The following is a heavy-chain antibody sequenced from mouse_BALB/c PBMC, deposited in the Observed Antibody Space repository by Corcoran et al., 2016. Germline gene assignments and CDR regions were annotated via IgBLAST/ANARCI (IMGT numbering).Heavy chain of an antibody. CDR1: GYSFTGYY. Sequence: EVQLQQSGPELVKPGASVKISCKASGYSFTGYYMHWVKQSHVKSLEWIGRINPYNGATSYNQNFKDKASLTVDKSSSTAYMELHSLTSEYSAVYYCARDYYCSRGDWYFDYWGQGTTLTVSS. CDR3: ARDYYCSRGDWYFDY. V-gene: IGHV1-26*01. J-gene: IGHJ2*01. D-gene: IGHD1-1*01. CDR2: INPYNGAT.